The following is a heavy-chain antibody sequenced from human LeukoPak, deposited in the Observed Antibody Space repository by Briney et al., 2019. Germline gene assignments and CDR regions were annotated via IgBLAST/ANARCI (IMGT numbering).Heavy chain of an antibody. Sequence: PGGSLRLSCAASGFTFSDTWMHWVRQAPGEGLVWVSRIRSDGSDTRYAESVKGRFTISRDNAKNTLYLQMNSLRAEDTAVYYCARGRNWFDPWGQGTLVTVSS. V-gene: IGHV3-74*01. J-gene: IGHJ5*02. CDR2: IRSDGSDT. D-gene: IGHD3-10*01. CDR3: ARGRNWFDP. CDR1: GFTFSDTW.